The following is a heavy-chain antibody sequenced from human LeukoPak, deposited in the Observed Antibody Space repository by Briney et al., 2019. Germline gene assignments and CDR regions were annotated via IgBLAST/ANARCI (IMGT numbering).Heavy chain of an antibody. CDR2: ISSSSSYI. J-gene: IGHJ3*02. CDR1: GFTFSSYS. D-gene: IGHD1-26*01. V-gene: IGHV3-21*01. CDR3: AREGGSGSYGAFDI. Sequence: PGGSLRLSCAASGFTFSSYSMNWVRQAPRKGLEWVSYISSSSSYIYYADSVKGRFTISRDNAKNSLYLQMNSLRAEDTAVYYCAREGGSGSYGAFDIWGQGTMVTVSS.